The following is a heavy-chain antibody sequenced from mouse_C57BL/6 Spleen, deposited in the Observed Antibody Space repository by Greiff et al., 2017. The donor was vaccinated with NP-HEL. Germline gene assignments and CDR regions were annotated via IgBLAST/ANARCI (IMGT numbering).Heavy chain of an antibody. CDR2: IHPNSGST. J-gene: IGHJ2*01. V-gene: IGHV1-64*01. Sequence: VQLQQPGAELVKPGASVKLSCKASGYTFTSYWMHWVKQRPGHGLEWIGMIHPNSGSTNYNEKFKSKATLTVDKSSSTAYMQLSSLTSEDSAVYYCARNYGSRFDYWGQGTTLTVSS. CDR1: GYTFTSYW. CDR3: ARNYGSRFDY. D-gene: IGHD1-1*01.